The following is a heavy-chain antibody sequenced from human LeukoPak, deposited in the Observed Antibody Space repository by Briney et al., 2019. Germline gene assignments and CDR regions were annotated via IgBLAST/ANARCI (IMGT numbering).Heavy chain of an antibody. D-gene: IGHD6-6*01. V-gene: IGHV3-11*01. CDR1: GFTFSDYY. CDR3: AKGHFASSSFFDY. CDR2: ISSSGSTI. J-gene: IGHJ4*02. Sequence: GGSLRLSCAASGFTFSDYYMSGSRQAPGKGLEWVSYISSSGSTIYYADSVKGRFTISRDNAKNSLFLQMNNPRVQDTAVYYCAKGHFASSSFFDYWGQGTLVTVSS.